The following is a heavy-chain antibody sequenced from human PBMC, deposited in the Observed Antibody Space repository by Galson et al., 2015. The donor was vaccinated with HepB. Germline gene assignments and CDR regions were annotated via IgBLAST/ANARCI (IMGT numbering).Heavy chain of an antibody. CDR2: VHTSGTT. D-gene: IGHD2-2*01. CDR1: GGSISSGSYY. V-gene: IGHV4-61*02. CDR3: ARQGPAPRHYFYNYIDV. Sequence: TLSLTCTVSGGSISSGSYYWTWIRQPAGKGLEWIGRVHTSGTTNYSPSLNSRVTVSLDTSKSQFSLKLSSVTAADTAVYYCARQGPAPRHYFYNYIDVWGKGTTVTVS. J-gene: IGHJ6*03.